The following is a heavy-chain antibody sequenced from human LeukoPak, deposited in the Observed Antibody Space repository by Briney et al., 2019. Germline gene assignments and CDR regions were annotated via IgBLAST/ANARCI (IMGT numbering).Heavy chain of an antibody. CDR2: IRYDGSNK. Sequence: PGGSLRLSCAASGFTFNNYAMSWVRQAPGKGLEWVAFIRYDGSNKYYADSVKGRFTISRDNSKNTLYLQMNSLRAEDTAVYYCAKDCSSTSCFWGYWGQGTLVTVSS. J-gene: IGHJ4*02. CDR3: AKDCSSTSCFWGY. D-gene: IGHD2-2*01. CDR1: GFTFNNYA. V-gene: IGHV3-30*02.